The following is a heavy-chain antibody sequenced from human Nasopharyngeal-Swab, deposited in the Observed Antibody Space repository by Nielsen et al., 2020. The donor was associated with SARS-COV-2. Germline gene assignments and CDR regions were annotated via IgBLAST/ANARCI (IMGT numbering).Heavy chain of an antibody. Sequence: GASLRLSCADSGFTFSFYGMSWVRQAPGKGLEWVSHISNSGGSTYYADSVKGRFTISRDNSQNTLFLQMNSLRAEDTAVYYCAKVGGGWNYFDNWGQGTLVTVSS. CDR2: ISNSGGST. V-gene: IGHV3-23*01. J-gene: IGHJ4*02. CDR1: GFTFSFYG. CDR3: AKVGGGWNYFDN. D-gene: IGHD4-23*01.